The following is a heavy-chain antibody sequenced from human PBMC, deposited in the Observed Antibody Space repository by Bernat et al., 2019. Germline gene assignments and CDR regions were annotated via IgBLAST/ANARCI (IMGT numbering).Heavy chain of an antibody. D-gene: IGHD1-1*01. J-gene: IGHJ3*02. CDR1: GFSFSGYG. CDR3: ARDFLGTRMRAGASGI. Sequence: QVQLVESGGGVVQPGRSLTLPCAASGFSFSGYGMHGVRQAPGKGLEWVAVIWSGGSNKYYADFVKGRFTISSDDSQKPLLLQMNSLRAEDTAVYFCARDFLGTRMRAGASGIWGQGTMVTVSS. CDR2: IWSGGSNK. V-gene: IGHV3-33*01.